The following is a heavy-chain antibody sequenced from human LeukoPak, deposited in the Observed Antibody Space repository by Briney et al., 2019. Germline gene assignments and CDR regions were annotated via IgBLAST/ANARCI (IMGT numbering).Heavy chain of an antibody. D-gene: IGHD1-1*01. CDR2: IHPEGNEK. J-gene: IGHJ4*02. CDR3: ARGDDFSGDY. Sequence: GGSLRLSCAASGFTFSNYEMNWVRQAPGRGLEWVANIHPEGNEKYHVESVEGRFTISRDNIKNSLFLQMHGLRVEDTAVYYCARGDDFSGDYWGQGTLVTVSS. CDR1: GFTFSNYE. V-gene: IGHV3-7*04.